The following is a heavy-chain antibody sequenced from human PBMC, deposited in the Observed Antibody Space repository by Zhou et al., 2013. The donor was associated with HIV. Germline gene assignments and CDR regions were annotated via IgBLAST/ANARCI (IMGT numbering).Heavy chain of an antibody. CDR1: GFTFSSYG. V-gene: IGHV3-30*02. CDR2: IRNDGTNK. Sequence: VQLVESGGGVVQPGGSLRLSCAASGFTFSSYGMHWVRQAPGKGLEWVAFIRNDGTNKYYADSVKGRFTISRDNSKNTLYLQMNSLRAEDTAVYYCVKDPRASAGITEYFHHWGQGTLVTVSS. J-gene: IGHJ1*01. CDR3: VKDPRASAGITEYFHH. D-gene: IGHD6-13*01.